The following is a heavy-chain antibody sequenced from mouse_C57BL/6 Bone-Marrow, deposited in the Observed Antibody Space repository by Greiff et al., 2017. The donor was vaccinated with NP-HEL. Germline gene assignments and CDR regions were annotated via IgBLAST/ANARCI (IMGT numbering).Heavy chain of an antibody. CDR1: GYTFTSYG. CDR3: ARGNYDYSWFAC. J-gene: IGHJ3*01. D-gene: IGHD2-4*01. Sequence: QVQLQQSGAELARPGASVKLSCKASGYTFTSYGISWVKQRTGQGLEWIGEIYPRSGNTYYNEKFKGKATLTADKSSSTAYMELRSLTSEDSAVYFCARGNYDYSWFACWGQGTLVTVSA. CDR2: IYPRSGNT. V-gene: IGHV1-81*01.